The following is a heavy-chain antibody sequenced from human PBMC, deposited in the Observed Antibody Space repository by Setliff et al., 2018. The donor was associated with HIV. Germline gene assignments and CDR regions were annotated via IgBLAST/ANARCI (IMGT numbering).Heavy chain of an antibody. CDR2: IYYSGST. J-gene: IGHJ4*02. V-gene: IGHV4-39*01. Sequence: NPSETLSLTCSVSGDSISSSSYYWGWIRQPPGKGLEWIGSIYYSGSTYYNPSLKSRVTISVDTSKNQFSLKLSSVTATDTAVYYCARHVQSVPVTTKTPPAYWGQGVLVTVSS. CDR1: GDSISSSSYY. CDR3: ARHVQSVPVTTKTPPAY. D-gene: IGHD4-17*01.